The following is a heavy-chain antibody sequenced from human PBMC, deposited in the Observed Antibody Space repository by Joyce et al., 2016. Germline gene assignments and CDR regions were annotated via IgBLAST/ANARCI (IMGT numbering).Heavy chain of an antibody. D-gene: IGHD6-19*01. CDR1: GGPFRGFF. J-gene: IGHJ4*02. V-gene: IGHV4-34*01. CDR3: ARSQWLAPLMY. Sequence: QVQLQQWGAGLLKPSETLSLTCGVSGGPFRGFFWTGVRQPQGKGLEWIGDITNSGATNYNPSLKSRITFSVDTSKNQFSLKLTSLSAADTAVYYCARSQWLAPLMYWGQGTPVTVSS. CDR2: ITNSGAT.